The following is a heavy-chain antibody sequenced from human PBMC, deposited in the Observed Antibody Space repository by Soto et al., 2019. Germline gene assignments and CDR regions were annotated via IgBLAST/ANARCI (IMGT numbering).Heavy chain of an antibody. J-gene: IGHJ6*04. CDR2: MNPNSGNT. D-gene: IGHD5-12*01. CDR1: GYTFTSYD. V-gene: IGHV1-8*01. Sequence: ASVKVSCKASGYTFTSYDINWVRQATGQGLEWMGWMNPNSGNTGYAQKFQGRVTMTRNTSISTAYMELSRLRSEDTAVYYCARGIDSGYHYYYYYGMDVWGEGTTPTVYS. CDR3: ARGIDSGYHYYYYYGMDV.